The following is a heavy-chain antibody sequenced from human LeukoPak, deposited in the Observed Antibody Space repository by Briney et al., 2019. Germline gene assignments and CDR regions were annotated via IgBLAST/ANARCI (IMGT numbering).Heavy chain of an antibody. CDR3: VSDLNWAFDY. Sequence: PGGSLRLSCAASGFTFSRYTMNWVRQAPGKELEWISNIRSESSSTTYADSVKGRFTISRDNAKNALYLQINSLRAEDTAVYYCVSDLNWAFDYWGQGTLVTVSS. CDR1: GFTFSRYT. D-gene: IGHD3-16*01. J-gene: IGHJ4*02. V-gene: IGHV3-48*01. CDR2: IRSESSST.